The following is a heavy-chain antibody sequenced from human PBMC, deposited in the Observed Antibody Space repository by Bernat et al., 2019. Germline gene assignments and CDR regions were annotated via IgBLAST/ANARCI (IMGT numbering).Heavy chain of an antibody. CDR1: GFTFSNYA. Sequence: EVQLLESGGGLVQPGGSLRLSCAASGFTFSNYALTWVRQAPGKGLEWVSAVRGSDGSTSYADSVKGRFILSRDRSRDTMDLQMNSLRPEDTAVYYCAKASPYGTTWYGRVDVWGQGTTVTVSS. D-gene: IGHD6-13*01. CDR3: AKASPYGTTWYGRVDV. CDR2: VRGSDGST. J-gene: IGHJ6*02. V-gene: IGHV3-23*01.